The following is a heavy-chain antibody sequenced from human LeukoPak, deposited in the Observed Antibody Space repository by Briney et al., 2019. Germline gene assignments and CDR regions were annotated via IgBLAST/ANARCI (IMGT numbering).Heavy chain of an antibody. Sequence: PGGSLRLSCAASGFTFSSSWMRWVRQAPGQGLVWVSRINSDESVTTYTNSVKGRFTISRDNAKNTLYLQMNSLRAEDTAMYYCVRSRFTTSSFDYWGQGTLVTVSS. CDR1: GFTFSSSW. D-gene: IGHD2-2*01. J-gene: IGHJ4*02. CDR2: INSDESVT. V-gene: IGHV3-74*03. CDR3: VRSRFTTSSFDY.